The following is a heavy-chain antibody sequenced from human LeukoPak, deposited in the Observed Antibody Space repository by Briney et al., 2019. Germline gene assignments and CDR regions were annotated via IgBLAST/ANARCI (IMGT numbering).Heavy chain of an antibody. CDR2: INSDGINT. CDR3: VRTVGY. J-gene: IGHJ4*02. V-gene: IGHV3-74*01. CDR1: GFTFSNYW. Sequence: GGSLRLSCAASGFTFSNYWMHWVRQAPGKGLVWVSRINSDGINTSYADSVKGRFTISRDNAKNTLNLQMNSLRAEDTAVYYCVRTVGYWGQGTLVTVSS.